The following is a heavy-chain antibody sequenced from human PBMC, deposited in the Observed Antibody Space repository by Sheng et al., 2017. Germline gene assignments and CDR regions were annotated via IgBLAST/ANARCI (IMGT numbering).Heavy chain of an antibody. CDR1: GFTFSNLG. CDR3: AKACSSGSSCYYLDY. Sequence: QVQLVESGGGVVQPGRSLRLSCAASGFTFSNLGMHWVRQAPGKGLEWVAIISNDGNTKRYADSVKGRFTISRDNSENTLYLEMSSLRAEDTAVYSCAKACSSGSSCYYLDYWGRGNVWSPSPQ. V-gene: IGHV3-30*18. D-gene: IGHD2-15*01. J-gene: IGHJ4*03. CDR2: ISNDGNTK.